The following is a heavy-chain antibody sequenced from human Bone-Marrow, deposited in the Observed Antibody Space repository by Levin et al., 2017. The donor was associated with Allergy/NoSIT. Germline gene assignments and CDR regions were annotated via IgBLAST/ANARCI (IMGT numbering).Heavy chain of an antibody. CDR2: ISGSGGST. CDR3: AKDFTYDFWSGYGLY. D-gene: IGHD3-3*01. CDR1: GFTFSSYA. V-gene: IGHV3-23*01. J-gene: IGHJ4*02. Sequence: LSLTCAASGFTFSSYAMSWVRQAPGKGLEWVSAISGSGGSTYYADSVKGRFTISRDNSKNTLYLQMNSLRAEDTAVYYCAKDFTYDFWSGYGLYWGQGTLVTVSS.